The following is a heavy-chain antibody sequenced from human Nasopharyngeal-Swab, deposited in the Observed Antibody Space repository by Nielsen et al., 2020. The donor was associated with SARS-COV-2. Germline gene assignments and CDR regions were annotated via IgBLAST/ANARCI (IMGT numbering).Heavy chain of an antibody. CDR1: GYTFTGYY. Sequence: ASVKVSCKASGYTFTGYYMHWVRQAPGQGLEWMGWINPNSGGTNYAQKFQGWVTMTRDTSISTAYMELSRLRSDDTAVYYCARVGPYSDILTGYPPGYWGQGTLVTVSS. CDR2: INPNSGGT. D-gene: IGHD3-9*01. J-gene: IGHJ4*02. CDR3: ARVGPYSDILTGYPPGY. V-gene: IGHV1-2*04.